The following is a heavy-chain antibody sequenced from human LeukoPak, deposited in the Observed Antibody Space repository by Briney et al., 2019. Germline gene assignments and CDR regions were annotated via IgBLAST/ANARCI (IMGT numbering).Heavy chain of an antibody. CDR3: ASRVGSSGVSWFDP. V-gene: IGHV3-21*01. CDR1: GFTFSSYS. J-gene: IGHJ5*02. CDR2: ISSSSSYI. D-gene: IGHD3-10*01. Sequence: GGSLRLSCAASGFTFSSYSMNWVRQAPGKGLEWVSSISSSSSYIYYADSVKGRFTISRDNAKNSLYLQMNSLRAEDTAVYYCASRVGSSGVSWFDPWGQGTLVTVSS.